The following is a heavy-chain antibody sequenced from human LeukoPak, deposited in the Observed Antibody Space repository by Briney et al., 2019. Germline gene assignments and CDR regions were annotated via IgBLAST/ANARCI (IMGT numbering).Heavy chain of an antibody. CDR3: AREDLYPGVDY. Sequence: PGGSLRLSCAASGFTFSSYGMSWVRQAPGRGLEWLSTISGSGDTTYYADSVKGRFTISRDNSKSTLYLQMNSLRAEDTAIYYCAREDLYPGVDYWGQGTLVTVSS. V-gene: IGHV3-23*01. J-gene: IGHJ4*02. CDR2: ISGSGDTT. CDR1: GFTFSSYG. D-gene: IGHD3-10*01.